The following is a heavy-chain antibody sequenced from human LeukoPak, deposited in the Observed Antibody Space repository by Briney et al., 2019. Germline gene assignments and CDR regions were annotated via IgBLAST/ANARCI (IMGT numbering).Heavy chain of an antibody. D-gene: IGHD6-13*01. V-gene: IGHV4-34*01. CDR1: GGSFSGYY. Sequence: SETLSLTCAVYGGSFSGYYWSWIRQPPGKGLEWIGEINHSGSTNYNPSLKSRVTISVDTSKNQFSLKLSSVTAADTAVYYCAREKYSSSWFFDYWGQGTLVTVSS. CDR2: INHSGST. CDR3: AREKYSSSWFFDY. J-gene: IGHJ4*02.